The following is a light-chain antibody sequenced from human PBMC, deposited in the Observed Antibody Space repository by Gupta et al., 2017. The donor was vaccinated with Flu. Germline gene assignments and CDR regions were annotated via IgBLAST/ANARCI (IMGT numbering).Light chain of an antibody. J-gene: IGLJ3*02. CDR3: AAWDESRNGRGV. CDR1: SSNIGSNT. CDR2: SNN. Sequence: SVLTPPPSASGTPGQRVTIACSGSSSNIGSNTVTWHQQLPGTAPKLLIYSNNQRPPGGPDRVSGSKSGTSASLAISGLQAEDEADYYCAAWDESRNGRGVFGGGTKLTVL. V-gene: IGLV1-44*01.